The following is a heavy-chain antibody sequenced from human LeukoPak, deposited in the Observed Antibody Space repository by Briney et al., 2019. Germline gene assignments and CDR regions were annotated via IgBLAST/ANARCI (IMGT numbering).Heavy chain of an antibody. D-gene: IGHD3-10*01. Sequence: APVKVSCKASGYTFTSHYIHWVRQAPGQGLEWMGIINPSAGSTDYAQTFQGRVTLTRDTSTSTVYMELSSLRSEDTAVYYCARSDYYGSGSFDYWGQGTLVTVSS. V-gene: IGHV1-46*01. CDR2: INPSAGST. CDR1: GYTFTSHY. J-gene: IGHJ4*02. CDR3: ARSDYYGSGSFDY.